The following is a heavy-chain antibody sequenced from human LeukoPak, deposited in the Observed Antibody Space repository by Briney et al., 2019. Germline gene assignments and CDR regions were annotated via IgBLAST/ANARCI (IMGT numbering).Heavy chain of an antibody. J-gene: IGHJ4*02. CDR2: IWHDGSHP. CDR1: GFSFSNYG. D-gene: IGHD4-17*01. V-gene: IGHV3-33*07. CDR3: ARDPDLYGDSFFDF. Sequence: PGGSLRLSCAASGFSFSNYGFYWVRQAPGKGLEWVAVIWHDGSHPYYADSVKGRFIISRDNSKSTLFIQMHSLTAEDTAVYYCARDPDLYGDSFFDFWGQGTLVTVSS.